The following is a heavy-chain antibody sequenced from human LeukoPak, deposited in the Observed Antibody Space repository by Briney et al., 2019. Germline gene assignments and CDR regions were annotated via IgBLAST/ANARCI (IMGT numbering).Heavy chain of an antibody. Sequence: GGSLRLSCAASGFTFSAYSMNWVRQAPEKWLEWVSYIGSSSSPIYYADSVKGRFTISRDNAKNSLYLQMDSLRAEDTAVYYCARDQAYSFDYWGQGTLVTVSS. CDR3: ARDQAYSFDY. D-gene: IGHD4-11*01. CDR2: IGSSSSPI. V-gene: IGHV3-48*01. CDR1: GFTFSAYS. J-gene: IGHJ4*02.